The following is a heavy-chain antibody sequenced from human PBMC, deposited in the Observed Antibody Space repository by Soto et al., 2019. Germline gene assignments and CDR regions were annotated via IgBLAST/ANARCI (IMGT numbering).Heavy chain of an antibody. D-gene: IGHD2-15*01. CDR1: GYTFTSYG. J-gene: IGHJ5*02. CDR2: ISAYNGNT. Sequence: ASVKVSCKASGYTFTSYGITWVRQAPGQGLEWMGWISAYNGNTDYAQKLQGRVTMTTDTSTSTAYMELRSLRSDDTAVYYCAKGGVGHCSGGSCTINWFDPWGQGTLVTVSS. V-gene: IGHV1-18*01. CDR3: AKGGVGHCSGGSCTINWFDP.